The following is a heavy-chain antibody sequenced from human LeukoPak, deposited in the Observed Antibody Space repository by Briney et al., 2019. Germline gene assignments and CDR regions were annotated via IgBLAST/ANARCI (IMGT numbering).Heavy chain of an antibody. CDR1: GGSISSGGYY. D-gene: IGHD3-9*01. V-gene: IGHV4-30-2*01. CDR3: ARAQTNYYDILTGFDY. Sequence: SETLSLTCTVSGGSISSGGYYWSWIRQPPGKGLEWIGYIYHSGSTYYNPSLKSRVAISVDRSKNQFSLKLSSVTAADTAVYYCARAQTNYYDILTGFDYWGQGTLVTVSS. J-gene: IGHJ4*02. CDR2: IYHSGST.